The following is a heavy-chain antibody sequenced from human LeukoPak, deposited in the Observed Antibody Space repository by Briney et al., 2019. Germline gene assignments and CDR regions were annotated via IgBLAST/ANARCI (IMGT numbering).Heavy chain of an antibody. Sequence: PGGSLRLSRAASGFTFSSYSMNWVRQAPGKGLEWVSSISSSSSYIYYADSVKGRFTISRDNAKNSLYLQMNSLRAEDTAVYYCARVGGYGYNPFDYWGQGTLVTV. CDR2: ISSSSSYI. CDR1: GFTFSSYS. V-gene: IGHV3-21*01. CDR3: ARVGGYGYNPFDY. D-gene: IGHD5-24*01. J-gene: IGHJ4*02.